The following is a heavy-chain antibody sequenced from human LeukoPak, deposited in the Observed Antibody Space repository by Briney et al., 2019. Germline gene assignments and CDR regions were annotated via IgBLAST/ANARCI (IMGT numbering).Heavy chain of an antibody. J-gene: IGHJ6*02. CDR1: GYTFTSYG. CDR3: ARDPEVAAATYYYGMDV. CDR2: ISAYNGNT. V-gene: IGHV1-18*01. Sequence: ASVKVSCKASGYTFTSYGISWVRQAPGQGLEWMGWISAYNGNTNYAQKLQGRVTMTIDTSTSTAYMELRSLRSDDTAVYYCARDPEVAAATYYYGMDVWGQGTTVTVSS. D-gene: IGHD2-15*01.